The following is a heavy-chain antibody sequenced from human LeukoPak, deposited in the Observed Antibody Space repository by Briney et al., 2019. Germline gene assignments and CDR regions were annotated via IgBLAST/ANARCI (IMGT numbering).Heavy chain of an antibody. CDR2: IYTSGST. CDR1: GGSISSSY. V-gene: IGHV4-4*07. D-gene: IGHD6-6*01. CDR3: ASKSKAARDDAFDF. J-gene: IGHJ3*01. Sequence: SGTLSLTCIVPGGSISSSYWSWIRQPPGKGLEWIGLIYTSGSTNYDPSLKGRFTMSVDTSKNQFSLKLSSLTAADTAVYYCASKSKAARDDAFDFWGQGTMVTVSS.